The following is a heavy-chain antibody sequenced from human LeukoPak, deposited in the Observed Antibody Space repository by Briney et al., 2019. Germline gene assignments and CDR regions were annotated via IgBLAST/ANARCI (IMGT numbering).Heavy chain of an antibody. Sequence: GGSLRVSCSASGFAFSNYATHWVRQAPGKGLEYVAGINGKGGSTFYADSVKGRFTMSGDNSKNTLYLQMSSLRAEDTAVYYCVKGTSTKYYYYGMDVWGQGTTVTVSS. CDR3: VKGTSTKYYYYGMDV. CDR2: INGKGGST. J-gene: IGHJ6*02. V-gene: IGHV3-64D*06. CDR1: GFAFSNYA. D-gene: IGHD2-2*01.